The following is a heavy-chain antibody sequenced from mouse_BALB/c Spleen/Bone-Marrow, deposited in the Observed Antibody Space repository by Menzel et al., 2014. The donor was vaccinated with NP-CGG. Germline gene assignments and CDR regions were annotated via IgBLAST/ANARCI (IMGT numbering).Heavy chain of an antibody. CDR1: GYTFTSYR. CDR2: IAPGSGST. CDR3: ARFPIYYGNYGAMDY. D-gene: IGHD2-1*01. J-gene: IGHJ4*01. Sequence: DLVKPGASVKLSCKASGYTFTSYRIYWIKQRPGQGLEWIGRIAPGSGSTYYNEMFKGKATLTVDTSSSTAYIQLSSLSSEDSAVYFCARFPIYYGNYGAMDYWGQGTSVTVSS. V-gene: IGHV1S41*01.